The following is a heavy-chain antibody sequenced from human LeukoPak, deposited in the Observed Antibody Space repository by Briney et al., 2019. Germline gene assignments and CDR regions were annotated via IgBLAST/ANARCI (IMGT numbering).Heavy chain of an antibody. Sequence: GGSLRLSCAASGFTFSSYAMSWVRQAPGKGLEWVSAISGSGGSTYYADSVKGRFTISRDNSKNTLYLQMNSLRAEDTAVYYCAKDSDYYDSSGYYEFDYWGQGTLVTVSS. CDR3: AKDSDYYDSSGYYEFDY. D-gene: IGHD3-22*01. J-gene: IGHJ4*02. V-gene: IGHV3-23*01. CDR1: GFTFSSYA. CDR2: ISGSGGST.